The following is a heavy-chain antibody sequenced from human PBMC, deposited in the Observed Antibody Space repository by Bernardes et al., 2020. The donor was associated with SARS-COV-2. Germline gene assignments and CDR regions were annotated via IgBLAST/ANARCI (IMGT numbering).Heavy chain of an antibody. D-gene: IGHD4-17*01. Sequence: GESLKISCKGSGYSFTTYGIGWVRQMPGKGLEWMGIIYPDDSDTGYSPSFQGQVTISADKSITTAYLQWSSLKASDTAMYYCARDADYGVNWYFDLWGRGTLVTVSS. CDR2: IYPDDSDT. CDR1: GYSFTTYG. CDR3: ARDADYGVNWYFDL. V-gene: IGHV5-51*01. J-gene: IGHJ2*01.